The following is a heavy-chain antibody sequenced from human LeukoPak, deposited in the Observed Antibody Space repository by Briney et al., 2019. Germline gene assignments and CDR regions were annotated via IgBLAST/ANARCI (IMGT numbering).Heavy chain of an antibody. D-gene: IGHD5-12*01. CDR3: ARSGFIVAGAFDI. V-gene: IGHV3-74*01. Sequence: QTGGSLRLSCAASGFTFSSYWMHWVRQAPGKGLVWVSRINSDGSSTSYADSVKGRFTISRHNSKNTLYLQMNSLRAEDTAVYYCARSGFIVAGAFDIWGQGTMVTVSS. CDR1: GFTFSSYW. J-gene: IGHJ3*02. CDR2: INSDGSST.